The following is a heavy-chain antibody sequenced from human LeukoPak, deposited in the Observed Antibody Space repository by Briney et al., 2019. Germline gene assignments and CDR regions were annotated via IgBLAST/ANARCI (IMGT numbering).Heavy chain of an antibody. CDR3: ARAGYYYDSSGYPFDY. D-gene: IGHD3-22*01. V-gene: IGHV1-2*02. J-gene: IGHJ4*02. CDR2: INPNSGGT. Sequence: ASVKVSCEASGYTFTGYYMHWVRQAPGQGLEWMGWINPNSGGTNYAQKFQGRVTMTRDTSISTAYMELSRLRSDDTAVYYCARAGYYYDSSGYPFDYWGQGTLVTVSS. CDR1: GYTFTGYY.